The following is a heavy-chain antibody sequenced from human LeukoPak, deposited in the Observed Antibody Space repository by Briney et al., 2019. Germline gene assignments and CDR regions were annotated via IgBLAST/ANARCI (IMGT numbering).Heavy chain of an antibody. V-gene: IGHV1-8*01. CDR2: VSPNNGNT. J-gene: IGHJ4*02. CDR3: ARARALVATFDY. CDR1: GYTFTSYD. Sequence: ASVKVSCKASGYTFTSYDINWVRQVPGQGLEWMGWVSPNNGNTGYAQNFQGRVTMTRNTSISTAYMELSSLTSEDTAVYYCARARALVATFDYWGQGTLVTVSS. D-gene: IGHD5-12*01.